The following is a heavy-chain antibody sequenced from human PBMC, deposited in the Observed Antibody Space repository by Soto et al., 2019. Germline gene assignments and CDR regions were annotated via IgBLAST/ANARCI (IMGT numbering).Heavy chain of an antibody. CDR1: GGSISSSSYY. CDR2: IYYSGST. Sequence: PSETLSLTCSVSGGSISSSSYYWDWIRQPPGKGLEWIGYIYYSGSTNYNPSLKSRVTISVDTSKNQFSLKLSSVTAADTAVYYCARGEFFDWLELGWFDPWGQGTLVTVSS. D-gene: IGHD3-9*01. J-gene: IGHJ5*02. V-gene: IGHV4-61*05. CDR3: ARGEFFDWLELGWFDP.